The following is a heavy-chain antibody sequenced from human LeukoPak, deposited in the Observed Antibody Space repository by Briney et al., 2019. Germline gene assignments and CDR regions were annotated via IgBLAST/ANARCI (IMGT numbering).Heavy chain of an antibody. CDR2: INHSGST. CDR3: ARGRYFDY. J-gene: IGHJ4*02. V-gene: IGHV4-34*01. CDR1: VGSLRGYY. Sequence: SETLSLTCAVYVGSLRGYYWSWFGLPQGMGLEWIGEINHSGSTNSNPSLKSRVTISVDTSKNQFSLKLSSVTAADTAVYYCARGRYFDYWGQGTLVTVSS.